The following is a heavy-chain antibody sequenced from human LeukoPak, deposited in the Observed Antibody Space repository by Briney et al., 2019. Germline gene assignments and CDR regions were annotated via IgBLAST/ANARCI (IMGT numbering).Heavy chain of an antibody. CDR1: GFTFSDYS. CDR2: ISSSSSYI. V-gene: IGHV3-21*01. CDR3: ARMGLSVTTYWSAFDF. J-gene: IGHJ3*01. D-gene: IGHD4-17*01. Sequence: PGGSLRLSCAASGFTFSDYSMNWVRQAPGKGLEWVSTISSSSSYIYYTDSVKGRFTISRDNAKNSLYLQMTSLRAEDTAVYYCARMGLSVTTYWSAFDFWGQGTMVTVSS.